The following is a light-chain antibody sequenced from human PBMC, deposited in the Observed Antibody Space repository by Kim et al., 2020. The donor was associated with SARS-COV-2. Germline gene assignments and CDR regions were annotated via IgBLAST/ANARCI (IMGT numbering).Light chain of an antibody. Sequence: QSGIISCTGSSVGVGGYNYVAWYQQHPGKAPKLMIYEVSKRPSGVPDLFAGAKSGNTASLTVSGLQAEDEADYYGSSYAGSNNYVFGGGTQLTVL. CDR2: EVS. CDR3: SSYAGSNNYV. CDR1: SVGVGGYNY. J-gene: IGLJ2*01. V-gene: IGLV2-8*01.